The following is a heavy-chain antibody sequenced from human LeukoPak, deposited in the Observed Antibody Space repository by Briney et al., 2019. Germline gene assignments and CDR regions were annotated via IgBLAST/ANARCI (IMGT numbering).Heavy chain of an antibody. D-gene: IGHD2-15*01. CDR3: ARGQVVVAATPVPFDY. CDR1: GYTFTSYG. J-gene: IGHJ4*02. V-gene: IGHV1-18*01. CDR2: ISAYNGNT. Sequence: ASVKVSCKASGYTFTSYGISWVRQAPGQGLEWMGWISAYNGNTNYARKLQGRVTMTTDTSTSTAYMELRSLRSDDTAVYYCARGQVVVAATPVPFDYWGQGTLVTVSS.